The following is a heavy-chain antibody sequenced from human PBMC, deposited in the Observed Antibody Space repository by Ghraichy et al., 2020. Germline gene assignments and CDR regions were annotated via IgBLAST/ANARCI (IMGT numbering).Heavy chain of an antibody. J-gene: IGHJ6*02. CDR3: GGIIAAAGTNYYYYYGMDV. CDR1: GFSLSTSGVG. CDR2: IYWDDDK. D-gene: IGHD6-13*01. Sequence: SGPTLVKPTQTLTLTCTFSGFSLSTSGVGVGWIRQPPGKALEWLAIIYWDDDKRYSPSLKSRLTITKDTSKNQVVLTMTNMDPVDTATYYCGGIIAAAGTNYYYYYGMDVWGQGTTVTVSS. V-gene: IGHV2-5*02.